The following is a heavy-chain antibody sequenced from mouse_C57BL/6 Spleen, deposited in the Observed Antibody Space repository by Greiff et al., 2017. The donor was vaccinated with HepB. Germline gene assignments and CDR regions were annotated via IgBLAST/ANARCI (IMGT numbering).Heavy chain of an antibody. CDR2: IYPGDGDT. J-gene: IGHJ3*01. D-gene: IGHD2-2*01. V-gene: IGHV1-82*01. CDR1: GYAFSSSW. CDR3: ASNHYGYDVLFAY. Sequence: QVQLQQSGPELVKPGASVKISCKASGYAFSSSWMNWVKQRPGKGLEWIGRIYPGDGDTNYNGKFKGKATLTADKSSSTAYMQLSSLTSEDSAVYFCASNHYGYDVLFAYWGQGTLVTVSA.